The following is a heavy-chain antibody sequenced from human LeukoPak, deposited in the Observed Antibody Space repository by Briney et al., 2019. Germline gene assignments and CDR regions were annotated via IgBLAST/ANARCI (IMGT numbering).Heavy chain of an antibody. CDR2: ISSSSSYI. D-gene: IGHD5-18*01. Sequence: PGGSLRLSCATSGFTLSDYYMNWVRQAPGKGLEWVSSISSSSSYIYYADSVKGRFTISRDNAKNSLYLQMNSLRAEDTAVYYCARDNRRYSPVVYYGMDVWGQGTTVTVSS. J-gene: IGHJ6*02. CDR3: ARDNRRYSPVVYYGMDV. V-gene: IGHV3-21*01. CDR1: GFTLSDYY.